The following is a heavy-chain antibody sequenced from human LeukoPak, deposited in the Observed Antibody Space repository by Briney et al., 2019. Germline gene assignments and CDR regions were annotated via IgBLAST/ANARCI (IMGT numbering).Heavy chain of an antibody. CDR1: GDSISRGRYY. Sequence: SETLSLTCTVSGDSISRGRYYWSWVRQPAGKELEWIGRIYASGKTDYNPYTPSLKSRVAMSLDTSKNQVSLYLTSVTAADTAMYFCARSFSEKYYFESWGQGTLVTVSS. CDR3: ARSFSEKYYFES. J-gene: IGHJ4*02. CDR2: IYASGKT. D-gene: IGHD1-26*01. V-gene: IGHV4-61*02.